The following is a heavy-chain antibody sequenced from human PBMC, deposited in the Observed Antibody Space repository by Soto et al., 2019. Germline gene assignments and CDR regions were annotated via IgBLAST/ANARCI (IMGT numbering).Heavy chain of an antibody. CDR2: ISGSGGST. D-gene: IGHD1-26*01. Sequence: GGSLRLSCAASGFTFSSYAMSWVRQAPGKGLEWVSAISGSGGSTYYADSVKGRFTISRDNSKNTLYLQMNSLRAEDTAVYYCAKGGMGATFYYYYGMDVWGQGTTVTVSS. CDR1: GFTFSSYA. V-gene: IGHV3-23*01. J-gene: IGHJ6*02. CDR3: AKGGMGATFYYYYGMDV.